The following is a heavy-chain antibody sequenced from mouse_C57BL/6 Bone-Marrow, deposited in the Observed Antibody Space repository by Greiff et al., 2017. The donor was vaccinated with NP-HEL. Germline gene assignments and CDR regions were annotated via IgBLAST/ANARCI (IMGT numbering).Heavy chain of an antibody. V-gene: IGHV5-12*01. CDR2: ISNGGGSP. J-gene: IGHJ4*01. D-gene: IGHD2-2*01. CDR3: ARPSGYGRKVYAMDY. Sequence: EVMLVESGGGLVQPGGSLKLSCAASGFTFSDYYMYWVRQTPEKRLEWVAYISNGGGSPYYADTVKGRFTISRDNAKNTLYLQMSRLKSEDTAMYYCARPSGYGRKVYAMDYWGQGTSVTVSS. CDR1: GFTFSDYY.